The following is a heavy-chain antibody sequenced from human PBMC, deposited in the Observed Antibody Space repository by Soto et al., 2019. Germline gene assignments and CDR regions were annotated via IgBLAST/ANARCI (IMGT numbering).Heavy chain of an antibody. Sequence: EVQLVESGGGLVQPGGSLRLSCAASGFTVSSNYMSWVRQAPGKGLEWVSVIYSGGSTYYADSVKGRFTISRHNYKNTLYPQLTGLSAEDTAVYYCARVGYGDYESFLYYYYYYMDVWSKGTTVTVSS. CDR3: ARVGYGDYESFLYYYYYYMDV. CDR2: IYSGGST. J-gene: IGHJ6*03. D-gene: IGHD4-17*01. V-gene: IGHV3-53*04. CDR1: GFTVSSNY.